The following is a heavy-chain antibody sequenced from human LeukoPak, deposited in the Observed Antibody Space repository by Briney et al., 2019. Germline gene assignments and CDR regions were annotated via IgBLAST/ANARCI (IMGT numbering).Heavy chain of an antibody. CDR2: IYYSGST. CDR3: ASGPTTTYYYYMDV. V-gene: IGHV4-30-4*08. J-gene: IGHJ6*03. Sequence: TSETLSLTXTVSGGSISSGDYYWSWIGQPPGKGLQWIGYIYYSGSTYYNPSLKSRVTISVDTSKNQFSLKLSSVTAADTAVYYCASGPTTTYYYYMDVWGKGTTVTVSS. CDR1: GGSISSGDYY. D-gene: IGHD1-26*01.